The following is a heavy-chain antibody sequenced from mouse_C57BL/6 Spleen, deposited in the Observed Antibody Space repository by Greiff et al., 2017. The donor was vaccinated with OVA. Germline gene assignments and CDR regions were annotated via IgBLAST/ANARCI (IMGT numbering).Heavy chain of an antibody. CDR1: GYTFTSYW. CDR3: ARESYDYGLGFAY. Sequence: QVQLKQSGTELVKPGASVKLSCKASGYTFTSYWMHWAKQRPGQGLEWIGNINPSNGGTNYNEKFKSKATLTVDKSSSTAYMQLSSLTSEDSAVYYCARESYDYGLGFAYWGQGTLVTVSA. D-gene: IGHD2-4*01. V-gene: IGHV1-53*01. J-gene: IGHJ3*01. CDR2: INPSNGGT.